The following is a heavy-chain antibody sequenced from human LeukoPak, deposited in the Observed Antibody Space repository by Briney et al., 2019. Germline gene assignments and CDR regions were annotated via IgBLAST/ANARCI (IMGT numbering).Heavy chain of an antibody. D-gene: IGHD3-10*01. CDR1: GGSISSGDYS. V-gene: IGHV4-30-4*01. CDR2: IYYSGST. Sequence: SETLSFTCTVSGGSISSGDYSWSWIRQPPGQGLEWIGYIYYSGSTYYNPSLKCRVTISVDTSKNQFSLKLSSVTAADTAVYYCARVPSMVREGFIDYWGQGTLVTVSS. J-gene: IGHJ4*02. CDR3: ARVPSMVREGFIDY.